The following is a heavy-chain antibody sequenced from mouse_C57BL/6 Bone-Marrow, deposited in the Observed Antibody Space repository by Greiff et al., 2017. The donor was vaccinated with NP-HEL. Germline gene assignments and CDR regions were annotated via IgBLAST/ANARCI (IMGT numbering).Heavy chain of an antibody. V-gene: IGHV1-31*01. D-gene: IGHD1-1*01. Sequence: EVQGVESGPELVKPGASVKISCKASGYSFTGYYMHWVKQSHGNILDWIGYIYPYNGVSSYNQKFKGKATLTVDKSSSTAYMELRSLTSEDSAVYYCAREGELLRYGWYFDVWGTGTTVTVSS. CDR3: AREGELLRYGWYFDV. CDR2: IYPYNGVS. J-gene: IGHJ1*03. CDR1: GYSFTGYY.